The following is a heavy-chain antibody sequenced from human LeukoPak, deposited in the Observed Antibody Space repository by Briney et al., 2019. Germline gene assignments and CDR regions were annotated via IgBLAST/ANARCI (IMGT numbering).Heavy chain of an antibody. CDR1: GFTVSSTY. Sequence: GGSLRLSCAASGFTVSSTYMSWVRQAPGKGLEWVSLIYTGGNTYYADSVKGSFTLSRDNSKNTVYLQMSSLRVEDTAMYYCATISDLLFYFDSWGQGTLVTVSS. V-gene: IGHV3-66*01. J-gene: IGHJ4*02. CDR2: IYTGGNT. CDR3: ATISDLLFYFDS.